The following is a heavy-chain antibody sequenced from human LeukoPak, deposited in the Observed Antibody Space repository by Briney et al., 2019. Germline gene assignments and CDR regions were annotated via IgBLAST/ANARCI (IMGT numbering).Heavy chain of an antibody. CDR2: INPNSGGT. CDR1: GYTFTGHY. J-gene: IGHJ4*02. Sequence: ASVKVSCKGSGYTFTGHYMHWVRQAPGQGLEGMGRINPNSGGTNYAQKFQGRVTMTRGTSINTAYMELGSLTSDDTAVYYCARDLSGPNPLDYWGQGTLVTVSS. V-gene: IGHV1-2*06. CDR3: ARDLSGPNPLDY.